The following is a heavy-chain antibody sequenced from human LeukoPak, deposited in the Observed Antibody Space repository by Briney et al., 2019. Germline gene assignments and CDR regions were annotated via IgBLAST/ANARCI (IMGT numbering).Heavy chain of an antibody. D-gene: IGHD3-10*01. V-gene: IGHV1-18*01. J-gene: IGHJ5*02. CDR2: ISAYNGNT. Sequence: ASVKVSCKASGYTFTSYGISWVRQAPGQGLEWMGWISAYNGNTNYAQKLQGRVTMTTDTSTSTAYMELRSLRSDDTAVYYCARVGFRGGSGSWGDNWFDPWGQGTLVTVSS. CDR1: GYTFTSYG. CDR3: ARVGFRGGSGSWGDNWFDP.